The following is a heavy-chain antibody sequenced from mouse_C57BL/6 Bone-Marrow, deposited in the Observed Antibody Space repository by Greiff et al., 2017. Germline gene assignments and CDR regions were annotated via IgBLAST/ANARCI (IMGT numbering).Heavy chain of an antibody. D-gene: IGHD1-1*01. CDR3: ARNRDGSSYVSWFAY. V-gene: IGHV2-9-1*01. CDR2: IWTGGGT. J-gene: IGHJ3*01. CDR1: GFSLTSYA. Sequence: VQVVESGPGLVAPSQSLSITCTVSGFSLTSYAISWVRQPPGKGLEWLGVIWTGGGTNYNSALKSRLSISKDNSKSQVFLKMNSLQTDDTARYYCARNRDGSSYVSWFAYWGQGTLVSVSA.